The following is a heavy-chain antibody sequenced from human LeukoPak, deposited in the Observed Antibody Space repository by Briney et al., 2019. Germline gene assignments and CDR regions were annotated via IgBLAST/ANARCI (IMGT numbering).Heavy chain of an antibody. D-gene: IGHD6-6*01. V-gene: IGHV1-8*02. CDR3: ARVHPSISSSYYYYMDV. Sequence: ASVKVSCKASGYTFSSYDINWVRQATGQGLEWMGWMNPNSGNGGYAQKFQGRVTMTRDMSTSTVYMELSSLRSEDTAVYYCARVHPSISSSYYYYMDVWGKGTTVTVSS. CDR1: GYTFSSYD. J-gene: IGHJ6*03. CDR2: MNPNSGNG.